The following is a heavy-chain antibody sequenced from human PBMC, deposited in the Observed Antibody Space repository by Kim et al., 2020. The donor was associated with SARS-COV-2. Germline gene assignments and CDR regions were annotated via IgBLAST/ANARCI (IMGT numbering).Heavy chain of an antibody. CDR1: GGTFSSYA. CDR3: ARCRGVRGNWFDP. Sequence: SVKVSCKASGGTFSSYAISWVRQAPGQGLEWMGGIIPIFGTANYAQKFQGSVTITADESTSTAYMELSSLRSEDTAVYYCARCRGVRGNWFDPWGQGTLVTVSS. V-gene: IGHV1-69*13. D-gene: IGHD3-10*01. CDR2: IIPIFGTA. J-gene: IGHJ5*02.